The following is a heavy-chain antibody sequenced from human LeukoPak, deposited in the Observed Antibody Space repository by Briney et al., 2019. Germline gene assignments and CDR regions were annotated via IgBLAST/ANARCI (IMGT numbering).Heavy chain of an antibody. Sequence: SETLSLTCTVSGNSVTSYYWSWIRQPPGKGLEWIGYGDHFGGAIYNPSLKSRVTISVDSSNNQFSLRLTSVTAADTAVYHCARLSDLYNRTNLLDSWSQGTLGTVSS. J-gene: IGHJ4*02. CDR3: ARLSDLYNRTNLLDS. CDR2: GDHFGGA. D-gene: IGHD1-14*01. V-gene: IGHV4-59*02. CDR1: GNSVTSYY.